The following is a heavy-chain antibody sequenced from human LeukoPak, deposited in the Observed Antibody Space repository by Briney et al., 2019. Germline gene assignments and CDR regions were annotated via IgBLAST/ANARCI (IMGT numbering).Heavy chain of an antibody. CDR2: IYRSGST. D-gene: IGHD3-16*02. Sequence: SETLSLTCTVSGGSISSGGYYWSWIRQPPGKGLEWIGYIYRSGSTYYNPSLKSRVTISVDRSKNQFSLKLSSVTAADTAVYYCARLTLGGGDYVWGSYRPFSYWGQGTLVTVSS. J-gene: IGHJ4*02. CDR3: ARLTLGGGDYVWGSYRPFSY. CDR1: GGSISSGGYY. V-gene: IGHV4-30-2*01.